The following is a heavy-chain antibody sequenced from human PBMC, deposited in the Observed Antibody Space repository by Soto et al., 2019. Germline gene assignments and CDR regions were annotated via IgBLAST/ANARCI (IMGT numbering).Heavy chain of an antibody. Sequence: SETLSLTCTVSGGSISSGGYYWSWIRQHPGKGLEWIGYIYYSGSTYYNPSLKSRVTISVDTSKNQFTLKLSSVTAADTAVYYCARDKYCGGDCATDAFDIWGQGTMVTVSS. CDR3: ARDKYCGGDCATDAFDI. J-gene: IGHJ3*02. CDR1: GGSISSGGYY. V-gene: IGHV4-31*03. D-gene: IGHD2-21*01. CDR2: IYYSGST.